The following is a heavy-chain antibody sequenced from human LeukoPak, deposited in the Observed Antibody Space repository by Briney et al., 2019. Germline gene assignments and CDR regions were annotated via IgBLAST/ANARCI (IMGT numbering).Heavy chain of an antibody. CDR2: IIPILGIA. J-gene: IGHJ4*02. V-gene: IGHV1-69*04. CDR1: GGTFSSYA. D-gene: IGHD6-19*01. Sequence: SVKVSCKASGGTFSSYAISWVRQAPGQGREWMGRIIPILGIANYAQKFQGRVTITADKSTSTAYMELSSLRSEDTAVYYCASRLAVAGTIPDYWGQGTLVTVSS. CDR3: ASRLAVAGTIPDY.